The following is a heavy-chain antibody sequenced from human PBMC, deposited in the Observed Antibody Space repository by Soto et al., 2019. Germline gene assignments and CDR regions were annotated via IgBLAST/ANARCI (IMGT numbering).Heavy chain of an antibody. V-gene: IGHV3-53*01. CDR3: ARAPTRRFLDFYYGMDV. CDR2: IYSGGST. J-gene: IGHJ6*02. CDR1: GFTVSSNY. Sequence: SLRLSCAASGFTVSSNYMSWVRQAPGKGLEWVSVIYSGGSTYYADSVKGRFTISRDNSKNTLYLQMNSLRAEDTAVYYCARAPTRRFLDFYYGMDVWGQGTTVTVSS. D-gene: IGHD3-3*01.